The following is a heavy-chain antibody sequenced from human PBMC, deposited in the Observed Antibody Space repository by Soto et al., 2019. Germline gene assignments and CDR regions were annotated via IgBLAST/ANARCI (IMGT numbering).Heavy chain of an antibody. Sequence: EVQLVESGGGLVQPGGSLRLSCEASGFTFSRYWMTWVRQASGKGLEWVANINQDETQKYYVDSVKGRFTISRDNTKNSVHLQMNSLRADDTALYSCARQNALDVWGQGTTVTVSS. V-gene: IGHV3-7*01. CDR3: ARQNALDV. CDR1: GFTFSRYW. J-gene: IGHJ6*02. CDR2: INQDETQK.